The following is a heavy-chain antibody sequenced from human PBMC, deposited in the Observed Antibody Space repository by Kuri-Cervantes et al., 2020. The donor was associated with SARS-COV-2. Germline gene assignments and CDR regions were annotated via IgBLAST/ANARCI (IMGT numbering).Heavy chain of an antibody. J-gene: IGHJ3*02. D-gene: IGHD1-26*01. CDR1: GYTFTGYY. V-gene: IGHV1-2*02. Sequence: ASVKVSCKASGYTFTGYYMHWVRQAPGQGLEWMGWINPNSGGTNYAQKFQGRVTMTRDTSISTAYMELSRLRSDDTAVYYCASFESIVGAMEVAFDIWGQGTMVTVSS. CDR2: INPNSGGT. CDR3: ASFESIVGAMEVAFDI.